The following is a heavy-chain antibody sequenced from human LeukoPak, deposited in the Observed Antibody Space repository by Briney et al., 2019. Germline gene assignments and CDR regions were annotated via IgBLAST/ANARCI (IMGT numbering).Heavy chain of an antibody. V-gene: IGHV4-59*08. J-gene: IGHJ5*02. CDR2: IYYDGST. CDR3: ARRLCSSLTCNIGPSGNWLDP. Sequence: TPSETLSLTCTVSGGSMSNYWWTWIRQPPGKGLEWIGYIYYDGSTYYNPALNSRVTISIDTSKNQFSLKLNSVTAADTAVYYCARRLCSSLTCNIGPSGNWLDPWGQGTLVTVSS. CDR1: GGSMSNYW. D-gene: IGHD2-2*01.